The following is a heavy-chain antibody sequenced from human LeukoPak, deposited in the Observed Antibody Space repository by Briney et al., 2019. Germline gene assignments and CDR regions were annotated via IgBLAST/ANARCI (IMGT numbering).Heavy chain of an antibody. CDR2: INHSGST. Sequence: SETLSLTCAVYGGSFSGYYWSWIRQPPGKGLEWIGEINHSGSTNYNPSLKSRVTISVDTSENQFSLKLSSVTAADTAVYYCAGTVVVPAAIRRRNWFDPWGQGTLVTVSS. CDR3: AGTVVVPAAIRRRNWFDP. D-gene: IGHD2-2*02. J-gene: IGHJ5*02. V-gene: IGHV4-34*01. CDR1: GGSFSGYY.